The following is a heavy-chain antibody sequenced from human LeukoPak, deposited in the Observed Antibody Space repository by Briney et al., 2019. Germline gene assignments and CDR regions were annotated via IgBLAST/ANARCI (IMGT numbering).Heavy chain of an antibody. Sequence: GGSLRPSCVASGFTFSSYAMSWFRQAPGRGLEWVSAIDGSGGSTYYADSVKGRFTISRDNSKNTLYLQMHSPRAEDTAIYYCAKDRRLPWDYFDSWGQGTQVTVSS. CDR1: GFTFSSYA. CDR3: AKDRRLPWDYFDS. V-gene: IGHV3-23*01. D-gene: IGHD5-12*01. J-gene: IGHJ4*02. CDR2: IDGSGGST.